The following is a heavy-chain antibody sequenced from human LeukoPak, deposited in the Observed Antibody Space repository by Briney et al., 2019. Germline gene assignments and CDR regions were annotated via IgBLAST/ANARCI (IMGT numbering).Heavy chain of an antibody. D-gene: IGHD5-24*01. J-gene: IGHJ4*02. CDR2: IYYSGST. CDR1: GGSISSYY. V-gene: IGHV4-59*01. CDR3: ASTSVHGHSSY. Sequence: SETLSLTCTVSGGSISSYYWSWIRQPPGKGLEWIGYIYYSGSTNYNPSLKSRVTISVDTSKNQFSLKLSSVTAADTAVYYCASTSVHGHSSYWGQGTLVTVSS.